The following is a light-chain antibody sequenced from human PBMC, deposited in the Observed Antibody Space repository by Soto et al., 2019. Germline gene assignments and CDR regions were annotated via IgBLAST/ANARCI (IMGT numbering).Light chain of an antibody. CDR1: QSISSY. CDR3: QQTYSTPPT. CDR2: AAS. V-gene: IGKV1-39*01. J-gene: IGKJ3*01. Sequence: DIQMTQSPSSLSASVGDRVTITCRASQSISSYLNWYQQKPGKAPKLLIYAASSLQSGVPSRFSGSGSGTDFTLTISSLQHEDFDTYYCQQTYSTPPTLCPAPKVDIK.